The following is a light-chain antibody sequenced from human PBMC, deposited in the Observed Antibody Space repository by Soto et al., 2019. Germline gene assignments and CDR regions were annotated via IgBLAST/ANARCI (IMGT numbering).Light chain of an antibody. Sequence: DIQMTQSPSTLSASVGDRVTITCRASQSIGSWLAWYQQKPGKAPKLLIYKASSLESGVPSRFSGSGSGTKFILTISSLQPDDFASYYCQQYGSYSPWTFGQGTKVEIK. V-gene: IGKV1-5*03. J-gene: IGKJ1*01. CDR3: QQYGSYSPWT. CDR1: QSIGSW. CDR2: KAS.